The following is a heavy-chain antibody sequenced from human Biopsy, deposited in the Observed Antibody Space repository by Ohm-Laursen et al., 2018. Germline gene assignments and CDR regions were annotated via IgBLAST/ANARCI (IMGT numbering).Heavy chain of an antibody. D-gene: IGHD2-2*01. V-gene: IGHV4-34*01. CDR2: INPSGGT. J-gene: IGHJ6*02. CDR1: DGSFSGYY. Sequence: SETLSLTCAVHDGSFSGYYWSWLRQSPGMGLEWIGEINPSGGTNYNPSLAGRVSISLDTSKIHLALKLSSVTAADTAVYYCASVAGPRTDYYSNMDVWGRGTTVTVSS. CDR3: ASVAGPRTDYYSNMDV.